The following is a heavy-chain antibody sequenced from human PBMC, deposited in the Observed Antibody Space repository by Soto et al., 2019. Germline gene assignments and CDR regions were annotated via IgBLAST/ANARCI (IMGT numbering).Heavy chain of an antibody. CDR3: SRHRHGAFDI. Sequence: ASVKVSCKASGYTFTRYGISWVRQAPGQGLEWMGWINPSNGKANYARNLQGRVTMTTDTSTTTAYMELRSLTSDDTAMYYCSRHRHGAFDIWGQGTVVTVSS. J-gene: IGHJ3*02. V-gene: IGHV1-18*01. CDR1: GYTFTRYG. CDR2: INPSNGKA.